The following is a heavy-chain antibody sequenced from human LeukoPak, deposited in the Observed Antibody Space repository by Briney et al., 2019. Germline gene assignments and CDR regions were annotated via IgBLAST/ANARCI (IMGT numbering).Heavy chain of an antibody. J-gene: IGHJ4*02. CDR1: GFTFDDYA. CDR3: AKGDQWELPYYFDY. Sequence: GGSLRLSCAASGFTFDDYAMHWVRQAPGKGLEWVSGISWNSGSIGYADSVKGRLTISRDNAKNSLYLQMNSLRAEDTALYYCAKGDQWELPYYFDYWGQGTLVTVSS. CDR2: ISWNSGSI. D-gene: IGHD1-26*01. V-gene: IGHV3-9*01.